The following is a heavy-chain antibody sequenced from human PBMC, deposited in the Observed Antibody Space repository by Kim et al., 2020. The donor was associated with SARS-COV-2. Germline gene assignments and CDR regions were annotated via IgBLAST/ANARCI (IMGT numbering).Heavy chain of an antibody. CDR2: INHSGST. J-gene: IGHJ6*02. CDR3: ARERGRGGYCSSTSCYKYYYYGMDV. V-gene: IGHV4-34*01. Sequence: ETLSLTCAVYGGCFSGYYWSWIRQPPGKGLEWIGEINHSGSTNYNPSLKSRVTISVDTSKNQFSLKLSSVTAADTAVYYCARERGRGGYCSSTSCYKYYYYGMDVWGQGTTVTVSS. D-gene: IGHD2-2*02. CDR1: GGCFSGYY.